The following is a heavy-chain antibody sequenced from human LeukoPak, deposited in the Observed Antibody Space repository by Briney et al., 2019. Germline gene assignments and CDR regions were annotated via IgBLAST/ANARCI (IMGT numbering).Heavy chain of an antibody. J-gene: IGHJ4*02. D-gene: IGHD6-13*01. V-gene: IGHV3-30*18. CDR3: AKDRTVGSSWFFDY. CDR2: ISYDGSNK. CDR1: GFTFSSYG. Sequence: GGSLRLSCAASGFTFSSYGMHWVRQAPGKGLEWVAVISYDGSNKYYADSVKGRFTISRDNSKNTLYLQMNSLRAEDTAVYYCAKDRTVGSSWFFDYWGQGTLVTVSS.